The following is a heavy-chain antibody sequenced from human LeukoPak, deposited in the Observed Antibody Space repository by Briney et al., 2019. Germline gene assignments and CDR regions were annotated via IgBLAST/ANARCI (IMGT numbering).Heavy chain of an antibody. V-gene: IGHV4-34*01. Sequence: PSETLSLTCAVYGGSFSGYYWSWIRQPPGKGLEWIGEINHSGSTNYNPSLKSRVTISVDTSKNQFSLKLSSVTAADTAVYYCARRGPYYYDSSPYDYWGQGTLVIVSS. CDR2: INHSGST. J-gene: IGHJ4*02. CDR1: GGSFSGYY. D-gene: IGHD3-22*01. CDR3: ARRGPYYYDSSPYDY.